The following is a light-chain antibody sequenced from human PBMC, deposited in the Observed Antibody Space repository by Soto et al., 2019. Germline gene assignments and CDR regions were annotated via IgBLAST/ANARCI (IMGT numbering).Light chain of an antibody. V-gene: IGKV3-15*01. CDR1: QSVSSN. Sequence: EILMTQSPAPLSLSPGERATLSCRASQSVSSNLAWYQQKPGQAPRLLIYGASPRAAGIPDRFSGSGSGTEFTLTISGPQSDDFAVYYCQQFNNWPPWTFGQGTKVDIK. CDR2: GAS. J-gene: IGKJ1*01. CDR3: QQFNNWPPWT.